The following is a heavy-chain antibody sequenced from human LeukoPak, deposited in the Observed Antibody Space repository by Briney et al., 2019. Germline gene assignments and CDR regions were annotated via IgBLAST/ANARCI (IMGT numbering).Heavy chain of an antibody. D-gene: IGHD3-10*01. CDR1: GGTFSFYA. J-gene: IGHJ3*02. CDR2: IIPGFASV. CDR3: AGEVRGDSSDAFDI. V-gene: IGHV1-69*05. Sequence: ALVKVSCKASGGTFSFYAISWVRQAPGQGLEWMGSIIPGFASVNYAQRFQGRVSITTDESTGTAYMELSSLRSEDTALYFCAGEVRGDSSDAFDIWSQGTMVTVSS.